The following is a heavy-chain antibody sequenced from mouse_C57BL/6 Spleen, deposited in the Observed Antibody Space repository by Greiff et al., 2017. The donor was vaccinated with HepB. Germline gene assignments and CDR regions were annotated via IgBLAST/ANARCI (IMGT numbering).Heavy chain of an antibody. CDR3: TRGGLGDYDGWFAY. D-gene: IGHD2-4*01. CDR2: IYPGNSDT. J-gene: IGHJ3*01. V-gene: IGHV1-5*01. Sequence: EVQLQQSGTVLARPGASVKMSCKTSGYTFTSYWMHWVNQRPGQGLEWIGAIYPGNSDTSYNQKFKGKAKLTAVTSASTAYMELSSLTNEDSAVYYCTRGGLGDYDGWFAYWGQGTLVTVSA. CDR1: GYTFTSYW.